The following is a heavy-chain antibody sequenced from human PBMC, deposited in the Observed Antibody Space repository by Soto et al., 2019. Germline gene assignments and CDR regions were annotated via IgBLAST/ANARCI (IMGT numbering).Heavy chain of an antibody. J-gene: IGHJ4*02. V-gene: IGHV1-18*01. CDR3: ARDWFGIDY. CDR1: GYTFTSYG. Sequence: QVQLVQSGAEVKKPGASVKVSCKASGYTFTSYGISWVRQAPGQGLEWMGWINPYNGNTNYAQKLQGRVTMTTDTXXXXXXXXXXSLRXXDXAVYYCARDWFGIDYWGQGTLVTVSS. D-gene: IGHD3-16*01. CDR2: INPYNGNT.